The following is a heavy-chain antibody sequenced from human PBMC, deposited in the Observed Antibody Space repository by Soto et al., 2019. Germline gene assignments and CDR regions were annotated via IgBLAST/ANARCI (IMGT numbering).Heavy chain of an antibody. CDR2: ISYDGNNK. V-gene: IGHV3-30-3*01. CDR1: GFTFSTYA. Sequence: QVQLVESGGGVVQPGRSLRLSCIASGFTFSTYAMHWVRQAPGKGLEWVAVISYDGNNKYYADSVKGRFTISRDTSKNALYLQMNSLRAEDRAVYDCARDLIEYGTGWYSQGCDYWGRGTLVTVSS. J-gene: IGHJ4*02. D-gene: IGHD6-19*01. CDR3: ARDLIEYGTGWYSQGCDY.